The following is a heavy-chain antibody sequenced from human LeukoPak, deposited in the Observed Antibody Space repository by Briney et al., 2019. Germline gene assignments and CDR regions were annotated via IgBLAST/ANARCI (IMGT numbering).Heavy chain of an antibody. CDR2: ITTTSSSI. Sequence: GGSLRLSCAGSGFTFSSYHMNWVRQAPGRGLEWVSSITTTSSSIYYADSVKGRFTISRDNAKNSLYLQMNSLRAEDTAVYYCARGPPNYGDYAYYYYYYMDVWGKGTTVTVSS. CDR3: ARGPPNYGDYAYYYYYYMDV. J-gene: IGHJ6*03. V-gene: IGHV3-21*01. D-gene: IGHD4-17*01. CDR1: GFTFSSYH.